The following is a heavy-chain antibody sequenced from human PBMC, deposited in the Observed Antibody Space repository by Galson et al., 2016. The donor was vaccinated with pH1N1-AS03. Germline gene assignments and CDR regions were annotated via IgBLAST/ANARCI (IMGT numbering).Heavy chain of an antibody. CDR3: ARDALGGEYGMDA. D-gene: IGHD3-16*01. Sequence: SLRLSCAASGFTFSSYSMNWVRQAPGKGLEWVSYISSSRRTIYYADSVKGRFTISTDNAKNSLYLQMSSLRAEDTAVYYCARDALGGEYGMDAWGQGTTVTVSS. J-gene: IGHJ6*02. CDR2: ISSSRRTI. CDR1: GFTFSSYS. V-gene: IGHV3-48*01.